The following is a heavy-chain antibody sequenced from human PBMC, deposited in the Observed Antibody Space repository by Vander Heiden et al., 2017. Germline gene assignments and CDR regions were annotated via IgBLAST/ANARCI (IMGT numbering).Heavy chain of an antibody. CDR3: AKDNYYYFDY. CDR2: ISGSGGST. V-gene: IGHV3-23*01. J-gene: IGHJ4*02. Sequence: MRWVRQAPGKGLEWVSAISGSGGSTYYADSVKGRFTISRDNSKNTLYLQMNSLRAEDTAVYYCAKDNYYYFDYWGQGTLVTVSS. D-gene: IGHD1-7*01.